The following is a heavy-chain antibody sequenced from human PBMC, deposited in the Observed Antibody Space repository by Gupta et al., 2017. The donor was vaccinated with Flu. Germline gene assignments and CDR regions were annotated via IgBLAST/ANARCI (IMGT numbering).Heavy chain of an antibody. CDR1: GASISSDAFY. V-gene: IGHV4-31*03. J-gene: IGHJ6*02. CDR3: ARTPVTLVRGIVKAHGMDV. CDR2: IHYSGSS. Sequence: QVHLQESGPGLVKPSQTLALTCTVSGASISSDAFYWSWIRQHPGKGLEWIGYIHYSGSSPINPSLNSRVAMSVDTSKNQFSLKLSSVTAEETAVYYCARTPVTLVRGIVKAHGMDVWGQGTTVTVS. D-gene: IGHD3-10*01.